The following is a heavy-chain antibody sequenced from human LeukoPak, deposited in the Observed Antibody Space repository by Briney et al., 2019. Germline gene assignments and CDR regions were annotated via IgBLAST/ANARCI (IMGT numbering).Heavy chain of an antibody. J-gene: IGHJ3*02. Sequence: ASVKVSCKASGYTFTSYDINWVRQATGQGLEWVGWMNPNSGNTGYAQKFQGRVTMTRNTSISTAYMELSSLRSEDTAVYYCARGGYCSSTSCYAEGSRDAFDIWGQGTMDTVSS. CDR1: GYTFTSYD. CDR2: MNPNSGNT. V-gene: IGHV1-8*01. D-gene: IGHD2-2*01. CDR3: ARGGYCSSTSCYAEGSRDAFDI.